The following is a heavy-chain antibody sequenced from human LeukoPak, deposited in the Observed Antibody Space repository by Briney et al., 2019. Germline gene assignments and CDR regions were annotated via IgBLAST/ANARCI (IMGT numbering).Heavy chain of an antibody. Sequence: QPGRSLRLSCAASGFTFSSYGMHWVRQAPGKGLEWVAVISYDGSNKYYADSVKGRFTISRDNSKNTLYLQMNSLRAEDTAVYYCARGLVPAALDYWGQGTLVTVSS. V-gene: IGHV3-30*19. CDR1: GFTFSSYG. J-gene: IGHJ4*02. CDR2: ISYDGSNK. D-gene: IGHD2-2*01. CDR3: ARGLVPAALDY.